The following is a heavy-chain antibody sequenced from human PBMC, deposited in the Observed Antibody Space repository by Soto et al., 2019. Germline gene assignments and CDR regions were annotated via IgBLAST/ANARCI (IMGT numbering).Heavy chain of an antibody. CDR2: IKPDGSEK. CDR1: GFTFSSPW. CDR3: ARGDYYDSSGPFSDAFDI. V-gene: IGHV3-7*04. D-gene: IGHD3-22*01. Sequence: GGSMRLSCAASGFTFSSPWMSGVRQAPGKGLEWVANIKPDGSEKWYVDSVKGRFTISRDNAKNSLYLQMNSLRAEDTAVYYCARGDYYDSSGPFSDAFDIWGQGTMVTVSS. J-gene: IGHJ3*02.